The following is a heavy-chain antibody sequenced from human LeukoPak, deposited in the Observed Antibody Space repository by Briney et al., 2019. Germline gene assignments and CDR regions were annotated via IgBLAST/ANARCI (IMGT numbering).Heavy chain of an antibody. CDR1: GFTFSSYA. D-gene: IGHD3-10*01. Sequence: GGSLRLSCAASGFTFSSYAMSWVRQAPGKGLEWVSAISGSGGSTYYADSVKGRFTISRDNSKNTLYLQMNSLRAEDTAVYYCAKEDREIWGSGSYHYDGAFDIWGQGTMVTVSS. J-gene: IGHJ3*02. V-gene: IGHV3-23*01. CDR2: ISGSGGST. CDR3: AKEDREIWGSGSYHYDGAFDI.